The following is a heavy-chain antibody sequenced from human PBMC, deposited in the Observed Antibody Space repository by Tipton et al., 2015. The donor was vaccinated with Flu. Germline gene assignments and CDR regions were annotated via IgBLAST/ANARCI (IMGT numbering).Heavy chain of an antibody. CDR2: INHSGST. CDR1: GGSFSGYY. D-gene: IGHD2-2*01. J-gene: IGHJ6*03. V-gene: IGHV4-34*01. CDR3: ARGRRWGYQLRVDYMDV. Sequence: TLSLTCAVYGGSFSGYYWSWIRQPPGKGLEWIGEINHSGSTNYNPSIKSRVTISVDTSKNRFPLKLSSVTAADTVVYNCARGRRWGYQLRVDYMDVWGKGTTVTVSS.